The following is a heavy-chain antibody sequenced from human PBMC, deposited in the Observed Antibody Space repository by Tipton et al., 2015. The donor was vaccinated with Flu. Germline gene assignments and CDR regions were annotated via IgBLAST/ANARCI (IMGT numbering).Heavy chain of an antibody. CDR3: ARAGYDSSGYFGAFDI. Sequence: TLSLTCTVSGGSIRSGSYYWSWIRQPAGKGLEWIGRIYTSGSTNYNPSLKSRVTISVDTSKNQFSLKLSSVTAADTAVYYCARAGYDSSGYFGAFDIWGQGTMVTVSS. CDR2: IYTSGST. CDR1: GGSIRSGSYY. D-gene: IGHD3-22*01. V-gene: IGHV4-61*02. J-gene: IGHJ3*02.